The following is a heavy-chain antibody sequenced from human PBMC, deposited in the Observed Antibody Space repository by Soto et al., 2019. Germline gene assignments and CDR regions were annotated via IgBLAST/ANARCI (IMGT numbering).Heavy chain of an antibody. Sequence: SETLSLTCTVSGGSISSGDYYWSWIRQPPGKGLEWIGYIYYSGSTYYNPSLKSRVTISVDTSKNQFSLKLSSVTAADTAVYHCARVPDYYDSSGYYYWAFDIWGQGTMVTVSS. CDR2: IYYSGST. V-gene: IGHV4-30-4*01. CDR3: ARVPDYYDSSGYYYWAFDI. D-gene: IGHD3-22*01. J-gene: IGHJ3*02. CDR1: GGSISSGDYY.